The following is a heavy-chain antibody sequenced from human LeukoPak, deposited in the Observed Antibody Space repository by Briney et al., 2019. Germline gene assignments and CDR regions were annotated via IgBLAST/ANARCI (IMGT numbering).Heavy chain of an antibody. Sequence: GTSVKVSCKASGFTFTSPAVQWVRQARGQRLEWIGWIVVGSGNTNYAQKFQERVTITRDMSTSTAYMELSSLRSEDTAVYYCAADERYYYDSSGYNWGQGTLVTVSS. V-gene: IGHV1-58*01. CDR1: GFTFTSPA. CDR3: AADERYYYDSSGYN. D-gene: IGHD3-22*01. CDR2: IVVGSGNT. J-gene: IGHJ4*02.